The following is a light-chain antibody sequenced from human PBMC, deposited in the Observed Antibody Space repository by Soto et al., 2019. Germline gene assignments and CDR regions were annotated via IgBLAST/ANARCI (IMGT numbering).Light chain of an antibody. V-gene: IGKV1-12*01. CDR2: AAS. Sequence: DIQMTQSPSSVSASVGDSVTITCRSSEDISTWLAWYQQKPGKAPKLLIYAASSLQSGVPSRFSGSGSGTDFTLTISSLQPEDFATYYCQHADSFPLITFGQGTRLDMK. J-gene: IGKJ5*01. CDR1: EDISTW. CDR3: QHADSFPLIT.